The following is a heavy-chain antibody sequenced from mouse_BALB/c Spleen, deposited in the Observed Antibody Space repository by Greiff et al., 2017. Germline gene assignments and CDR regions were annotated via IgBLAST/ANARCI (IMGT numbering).Heavy chain of an antibody. D-gene: IGHD6-1*01. CDR3: ARSVQGYFDV. Sequence: VQLQQSGPELVKPGASVKISCKASGYSFTGYFMNWVMQSHGQSLEWIGRINPYNGDTFYNQKFKGKATLTVDKSSSTAHMELRSLASEDSAVYYCARSVQGYFDVWGAGTTVTVSS. CDR2: INPYNGDT. V-gene: IGHV1-20*02. J-gene: IGHJ1*01. CDR1: GYSFTGYF.